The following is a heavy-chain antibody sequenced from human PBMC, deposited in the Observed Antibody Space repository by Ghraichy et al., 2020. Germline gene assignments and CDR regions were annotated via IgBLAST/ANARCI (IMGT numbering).Heavy chain of an antibody. D-gene: IGHD3-9*01. V-gene: IGHV4-59*08. CDR3: ARHGNNYDILTGYYLNSYNWFDP. J-gene: IGHJ5*02. CDR2: IYYSGST. CDR1: GGSISSYY. Sequence: PETLSLTCTVSGGSISSYYWSWIRQPPGKGLEWIGYIYYSGSTNYNPSLKSRVTISVDTSKNQFSLKLSSVTAADTAVYYCARHGNNYDILTGYYLNSYNWFDPWGQGTLVTVSS.